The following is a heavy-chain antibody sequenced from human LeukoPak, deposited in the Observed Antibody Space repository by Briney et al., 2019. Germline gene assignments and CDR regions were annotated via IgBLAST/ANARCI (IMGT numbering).Heavy chain of an antibody. CDR3: AELGITMIGGV. J-gene: IGHJ6*04. Sequence: SGGSLRLSCAASGFTFSSDAMSWVRQAPGKGLEWVSAISGSGGSTYYADSVKGRFTISRDSSKNTLYLQMNSLRAEDTAVYYCAELGITMIGGVWGKGTTVTISS. V-gene: IGHV3-23*01. D-gene: IGHD3-10*02. CDR2: ISGSGGST. CDR1: GFTFSSDA.